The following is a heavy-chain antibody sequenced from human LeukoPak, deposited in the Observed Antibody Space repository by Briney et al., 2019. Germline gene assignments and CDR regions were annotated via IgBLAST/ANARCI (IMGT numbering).Heavy chain of an antibody. CDR3: AKGVVRITMVRGVRNFDY. CDR2: ISGSGGST. J-gene: IGHJ4*02. CDR1: GFTFSSYA. Sequence: GGSLRLSCAASGFTFSSYAMSWVRQAPGKGLEWVSAISGSGGSTYYADSVKGRFAISRDNSKNTLYLQMNSLRAEDTAVYYCAKGVVRITMVRGVRNFDYWGQGTLVTVSS. D-gene: IGHD3-10*01. V-gene: IGHV3-23*01.